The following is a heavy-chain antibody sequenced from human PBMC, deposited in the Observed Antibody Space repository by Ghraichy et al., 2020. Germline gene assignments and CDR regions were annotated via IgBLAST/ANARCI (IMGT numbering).Heavy chain of an antibody. CDR1: GFTFSTSA. CDR2: ITTSGGGT. V-gene: IGHV3-23*01. D-gene: IGHD2-8*02. J-gene: IGHJ4*02. CDR3: AKGSGGGTGFDY. Sequence: GGSLRLSCAASGFTFSTSAMSWVRQAPGKGLEWVSFITTSGGGTYYADSVKGRFTISRDNSKKTLYLQMNSLRAEDTAVYYCAKGSGGGTGFDYWGQGTLVPVSS.